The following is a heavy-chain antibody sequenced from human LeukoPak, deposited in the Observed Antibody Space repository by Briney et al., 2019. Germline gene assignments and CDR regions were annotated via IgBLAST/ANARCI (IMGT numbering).Heavy chain of an antibody. J-gene: IGHJ4*02. V-gene: IGHV3-23*01. Sequence: GGSLRLSCAASGFIFSNYAMTWVRQAPGKGLEWVSSISGNAGSTYYIDSVKGRFTISRDNSNTTLFLQMNSLRAEDTGMYYCAKYGAPGWSGYCDYWGQGTLVTVSS. D-gene: IGHD4/OR15-4a*01. CDR1: GFIFSNYA. CDR3: AKYGAPGWSGYCDY. CDR2: ISGNAGST.